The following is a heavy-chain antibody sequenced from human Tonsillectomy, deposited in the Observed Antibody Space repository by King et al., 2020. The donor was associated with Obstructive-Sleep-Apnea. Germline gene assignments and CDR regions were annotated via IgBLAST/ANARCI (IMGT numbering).Heavy chain of an antibody. CDR2: VYHSGTT. CDR1: GYFISTGYY. CDR3: ARDGMAAGNYGMDV. Sequence: QLQESGPGLVKPSGTLSLTCNVSGYFISTGYYWGWIRPPPGKGLEWIGNVYHSGTTYYNPSLKSRVTISVDTSKNQFSLKLNSVTAADTAVYYCARDGMAAGNYGMDVWGQGTTVTVSS. J-gene: IGHJ6*02. D-gene: IGHD1-14*01. V-gene: IGHV4-38-2*02.